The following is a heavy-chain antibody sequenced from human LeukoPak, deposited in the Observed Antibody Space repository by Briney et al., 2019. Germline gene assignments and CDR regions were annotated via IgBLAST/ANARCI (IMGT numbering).Heavy chain of an antibody. V-gene: IGHV3-43*02. Sequence: GGSLRLSCAASGFTFDDYGMHWVRQAPGKGLEWVSLISGDGGRTYYAEFVEGRFTISRDNSKNSLYLQMNSLRTEDTALYYCAKGGYYYDSSGHDYWGQGTLVTVSS. CDR1: GFTFDDYG. J-gene: IGHJ4*02. CDR3: AKGGYYYDSSGHDY. CDR2: ISGDGGRT. D-gene: IGHD3-22*01.